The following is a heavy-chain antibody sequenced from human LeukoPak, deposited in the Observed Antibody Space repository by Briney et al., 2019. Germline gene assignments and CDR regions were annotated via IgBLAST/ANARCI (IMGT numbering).Heavy chain of an antibody. CDR1: GFTFSDYY. Sequence: GGSLRLSCAASGFTFSDYYVSWIRQAPGKGLEWVSYISSSSSYTNYADSVKGRFTISRDNAKNSLYLQMNSLRAEDTAVYYCARGGPAAGGAYWGQGTLVTVSS. D-gene: IGHD6-13*01. CDR2: ISSSSSYT. J-gene: IGHJ4*02. CDR3: ARGGPAAGGAY. V-gene: IGHV3-11*06.